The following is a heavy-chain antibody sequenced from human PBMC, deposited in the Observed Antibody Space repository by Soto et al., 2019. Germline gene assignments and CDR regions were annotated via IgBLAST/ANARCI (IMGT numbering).Heavy chain of an antibody. CDR3: ARRRDYYDFWSGYYSLDTARDAFDI. V-gene: IGHV4-34*01. Sequence: SETLSLTCAVYGGSFSGYYWSWIRQPPGKGLEWIGEINHSGSTNYNPSLKSRVTISVDTSKNQFSLKLSSVTAADTAVYYCARRRDYYDFWSGYYSLDTARDAFDIWGQGTMVTVSS. J-gene: IGHJ3*02. CDR1: GGSFSGYY. CDR2: INHSGST. D-gene: IGHD3-3*01.